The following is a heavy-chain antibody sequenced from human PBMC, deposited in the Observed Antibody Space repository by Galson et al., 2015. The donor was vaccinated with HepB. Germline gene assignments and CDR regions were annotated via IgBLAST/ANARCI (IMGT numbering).Heavy chain of an antibody. Sequence: SLRLSCAASGFTFSSYGMHWVRQAPGKGLEWVAVIWYDGSNKYYADSVKGRFTISRDNSKNTLYLQMNSLRAEDTAAYYCARECDYGDYTDYYYGMDVWGQGTTVTVSS. D-gene: IGHD4-17*01. V-gene: IGHV3-33*01. J-gene: IGHJ6*02. CDR1: GFTFSSYG. CDR2: IWYDGSNK. CDR3: ARECDYGDYTDYYYGMDV.